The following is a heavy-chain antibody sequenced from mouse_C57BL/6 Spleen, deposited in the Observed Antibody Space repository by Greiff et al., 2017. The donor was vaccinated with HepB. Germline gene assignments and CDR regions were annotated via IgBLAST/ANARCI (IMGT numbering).Heavy chain of an antibody. CDR3: AKNYGHYSNYDYAMDY. J-gene: IGHJ4*01. V-gene: IGHV2-5*01. Sequence: QVQLKESGPGLVQPSQSLSITCTVSGFSLTSYGVHWVRQSPGKGLEWLGVIWRGGSTDYNAAFMSRLSITKDNSKSQVFFKMNSLQADDTAIYYCAKNYGHYSNYDYAMDYWGQGTSVTVSS. CDR2: IWRGGST. D-gene: IGHD2-5*01. CDR1: GFSLTSYG.